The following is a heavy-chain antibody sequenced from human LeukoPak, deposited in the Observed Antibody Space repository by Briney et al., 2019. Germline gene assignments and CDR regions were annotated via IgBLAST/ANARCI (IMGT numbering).Heavy chain of an antibody. V-gene: IGHV3-23*01. CDR2: ISGSGGST. Sequence: GSLRLSCAASGFTFSSYAMSWVRQAPGKGLEWVSAISGSGGSTYYADSVKGRFTISRDNSKNTLYLQMNSLRAEDTAVYYCAKDDQSLPGFGSFDYWGQGTLVTVSS. D-gene: IGHD3-16*01. CDR1: GFTFSSYA. J-gene: IGHJ4*02. CDR3: AKDDQSLPGFGSFDY.